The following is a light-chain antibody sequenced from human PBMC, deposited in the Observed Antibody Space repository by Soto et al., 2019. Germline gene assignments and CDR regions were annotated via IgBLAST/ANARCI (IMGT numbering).Light chain of an antibody. J-gene: IGKJ1*01. CDR2: GAS. CDR1: QSVSGRF. V-gene: IGKV3-20*01. CDR3: QHHDSSPKWT. Sequence: EIVLTQSPGTLSLSPGERATLSCRASQSVSGRFLTWYQQKGGQAPRLLIYGASTRATGIPDRFSGSGSGTDFTLTISRLEPEDFAVYYCQHHDSSPKWTFCQGTKVEIK.